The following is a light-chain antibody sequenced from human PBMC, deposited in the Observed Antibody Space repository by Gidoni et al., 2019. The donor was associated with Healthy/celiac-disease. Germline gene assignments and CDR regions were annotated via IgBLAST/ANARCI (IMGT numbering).Light chain of an antibody. J-gene: IGKJ1*01. CDR3: QQYNSYWT. CDR1: QSISSW. CDR2: EAY. V-gene: IGKV1-5*03. Sequence: DIQMTQSPSTLSASVGHRVTITCRASQSISSWLAWYQQKPGKATKLLIYEAYSLESGVPSRFSGSGSGKEFTITISRLQPDDFATYYCQQYNSYWTFGQGTKVEIK.